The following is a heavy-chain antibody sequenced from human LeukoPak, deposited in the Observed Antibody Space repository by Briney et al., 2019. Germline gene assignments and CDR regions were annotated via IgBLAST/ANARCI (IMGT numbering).Heavy chain of an antibody. CDR2: IASDGNST. CDR3: ARGRPHGNDY. J-gene: IGHJ4*02. Sequence: PGGSLRLSCAASDFTFTSYAMNWVRQAPGKGLVWVSRIASDGNSTTYADSVKGRFSISRDNAKNTLYLQMNSLRVEDTAVYYCARGRPHGNDYWGQGTLVTVSS. D-gene: IGHD4-23*01. V-gene: IGHV3-74*01. CDR1: DFTFTSYA.